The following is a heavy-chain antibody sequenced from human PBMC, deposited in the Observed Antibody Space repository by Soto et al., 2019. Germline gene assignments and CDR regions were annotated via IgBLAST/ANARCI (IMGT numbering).Heavy chain of an antibody. CDR3: AREASYGSGSNPNWFAP. V-gene: IGHV4-31*03. Sequence: SETLSLTCTVSGGSISSGGYYWSWIRQHPGKGLEWIGYIYYSGSTYYNPSLKSRVTISVDTSKNQFSLKLSSVTAADTAVYYCAREASYGSGSNPNWFAPWGQGTLVTVSS. J-gene: IGHJ5*02. D-gene: IGHD3-10*01. CDR2: IYYSGST. CDR1: GGSISSGGYY.